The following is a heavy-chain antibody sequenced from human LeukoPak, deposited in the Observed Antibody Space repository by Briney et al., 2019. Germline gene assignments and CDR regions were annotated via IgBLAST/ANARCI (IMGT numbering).Heavy chain of an antibody. CDR1: GYTFTGYY. CDR3: ARASWETVQDY. J-gene: IGHJ4*02. D-gene: IGHD4-17*01. Sequence: ASVKVSCKASGYTFTGYYMHWVRQAPGQGLEWMGWINLNSGGTDYAQKFQGRVTMTRDTPISTAYMELSRLRSDDTAVYYCARASWETVQDYWGQGTLVTVSS. CDR2: INLNSGGT. V-gene: IGHV1-2*02.